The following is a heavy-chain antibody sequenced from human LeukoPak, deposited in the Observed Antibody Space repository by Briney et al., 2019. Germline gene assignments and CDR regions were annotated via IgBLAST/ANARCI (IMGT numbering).Heavy chain of an antibody. CDR2: ISPGGGTT. V-gene: IGHV3-23*01. D-gene: IGHD2-2*01. Sequence: GGSLRLSCAVSGFAFGSEAMSWVRQSPARGLEWVASISPGGGTTYYADYVKGRFTISRDNSNNSLFVQMNSLRAEDTAIYYCARIGHDLYQTFDSWGHGTLITVSS. CDR1: GFAFGSEA. J-gene: IGHJ5*01. CDR3: ARIGHDLYQTFDS.